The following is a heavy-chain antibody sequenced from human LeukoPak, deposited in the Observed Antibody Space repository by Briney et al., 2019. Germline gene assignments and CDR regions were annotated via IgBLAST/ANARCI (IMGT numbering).Heavy chain of an antibody. CDR3: TRGSGRRVDY. D-gene: IGHD3-3*01. J-gene: IGHJ4*02. Sequence: PGGSLRLSCTVSGYTFGDYAMSWVRHAPGKGRERVGFVRSKAYGGTTEYAASVKGRFTISRDDSKSIAYLQMNSLKTEDTAVYYCTRGSGRRVDYWGQGTLVTVSS. V-gene: IGHV3-49*04. CDR2: VRSKAYGGTT. CDR1: GYTFGDYA.